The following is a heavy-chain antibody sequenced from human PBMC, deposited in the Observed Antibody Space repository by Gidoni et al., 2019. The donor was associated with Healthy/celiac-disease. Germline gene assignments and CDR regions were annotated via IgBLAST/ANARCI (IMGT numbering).Heavy chain of an antibody. J-gene: IGHJ3*02. CDR3: TTDLDYYDSSGYYYAFDI. CDR1: GFTFSNAW. D-gene: IGHD3-22*01. CDR2: IKSKTDGGTT. Sequence: EVQLVESGGGLVKPGGSLRLSCAASGFTFSNAWMSWVRQALGKGLEWVGRIKSKTDGGTTDYAAPVKGRFTISRDDSKNTLYLQMNSLKTEDTAVYYCTTDLDYYDSSGYYYAFDIWGQGTMVTVSS. V-gene: IGHV3-15*01.